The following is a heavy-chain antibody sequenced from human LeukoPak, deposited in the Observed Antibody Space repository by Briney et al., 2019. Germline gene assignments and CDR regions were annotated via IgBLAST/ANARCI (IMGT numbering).Heavy chain of an antibody. Sequence: ASVKVSCKASGYTFTGYYMHWVRQAPGQGLEFMGWINTGTGNPTYAQGFTGRFVFSLDTSVSTAYLQISTLKPEDTAVYYCASFGAHSFDYWGQGTLVTVSS. CDR1: GYTFTGYY. V-gene: IGHV7-4-1*02. D-gene: IGHD3-10*01. J-gene: IGHJ4*02. CDR2: INTGTGNP. CDR3: ASFGAHSFDY.